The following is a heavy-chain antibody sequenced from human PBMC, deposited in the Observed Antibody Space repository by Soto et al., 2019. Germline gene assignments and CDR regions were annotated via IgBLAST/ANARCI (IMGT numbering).Heavy chain of an antibody. V-gene: IGHV1-3*01. CDR1: GYTFTSYA. D-gene: IGHD3-22*01. CDR3: ARSGGNYYDSSGYYPNDY. CDR2: INAGNGNT. Sequence: ASVKVSCKASGYTFTSYAMHWVRQAPGQRLEWMGWINAGNGNTKYSQKFKGRVTITRDTSARPAYMELSSLRSEDTAVYYCARSGGNYYDSSGYYPNDYWGQGTLVTVSS. J-gene: IGHJ4*02.